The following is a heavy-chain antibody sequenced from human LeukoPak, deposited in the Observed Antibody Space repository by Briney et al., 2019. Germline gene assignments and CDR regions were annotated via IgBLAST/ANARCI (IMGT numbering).Heavy chain of an antibody. J-gene: IGHJ4*02. CDR3: ARGGIVATIGYYFDY. D-gene: IGHD5-12*01. CDR2: IKQDGSEK. Sequence: GGSLRLSCAASGFTFSSYWMSWVRQAPGKGLEWVANIKQDGSEKYYVDSVKGRFTISRDNAKNSLYLQMNSLRAEDTAVYYCARGGIVATIGYYFDYWGQGTLVTVSS. CDR1: GFTFSSYW. V-gene: IGHV3-7*01.